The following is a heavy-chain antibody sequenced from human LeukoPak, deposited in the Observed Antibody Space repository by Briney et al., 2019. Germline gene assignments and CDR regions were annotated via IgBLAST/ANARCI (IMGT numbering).Heavy chain of an antibody. V-gene: IGHV1-2*02. Sequence: GASVKVSCKASGYTFTGYYMHWVRQAPGQGLEWMGWINPNSGGTNYAQKFQGRVTMTRDTSISTAYMELSRLRSDDTAVYYCARARDDWFWMYYFDYWGQGTLVTVSS. D-gene: IGHD3-9*01. J-gene: IGHJ4*02. CDR3: ARARDDWFWMYYFDY. CDR2: INPNSGGT. CDR1: GYTFTGYY.